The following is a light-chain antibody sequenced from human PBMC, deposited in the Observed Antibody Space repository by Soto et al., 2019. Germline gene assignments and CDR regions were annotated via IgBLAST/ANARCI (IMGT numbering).Light chain of an antibody. CDR3: CSYAGSYTHV. V-gene: IGLV2-11*01. J-gene: IGLJ1*01. CDR1: SSDVGDYNY. CDR2: DVS. Sequence: QSALTQPRSVSGSPGQSVTISCTGTSSDVGDYNYVSWYQQHPSKAPKLMIYDVSKRPSGVPDRFSGSKSGNTASLTISGLQAEDEADYYCCSYAGSYTHVFGTGTKVTVL.